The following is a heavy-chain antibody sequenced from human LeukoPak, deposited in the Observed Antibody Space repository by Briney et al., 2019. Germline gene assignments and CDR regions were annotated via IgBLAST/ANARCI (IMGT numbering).Heavy chain of an antibody. J-gene: IGHJ4*02. CDR3: ARGKQWLVQYYFDY. D-gene: IGHD6-19*01. CDR2: IYYSGST. CDR1: GGSISIYY. Sequence: SETLSLTRTVSGGSISIYYWSWIRQPPGKGLEWIGYIYYSGSTNYNPSLKSRVTISVDTSKNQFSLKLSSVTAADTAVYYCARGKQWLVQYYFDYWGQGTLVTVSS. V-gene: IGHV4-59*01.